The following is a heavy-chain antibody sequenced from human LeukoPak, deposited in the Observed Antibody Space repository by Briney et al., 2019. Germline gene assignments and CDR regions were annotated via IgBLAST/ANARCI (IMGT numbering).Heavy chain of an antibody. CDR2: IYYSGST. J-gene: IGHJ6*02. Sequence: PSETLSLTCTVSGGSISSSSYYWGWIRQPPGKGLEWIGSIYYSGSTYYNPSLKSRVTISVDTSKNQFSLKLSSVTAADTAVYYCARDGRITVFGVVTTYFGMDVWGQGTTVTVSS. CDR1: GGSISSSSYY. D-gene: IGHD3-3*01. V-gene: IGHV4-39*02. CDR3: ARDGRITVFGVVTTYFGMDV.